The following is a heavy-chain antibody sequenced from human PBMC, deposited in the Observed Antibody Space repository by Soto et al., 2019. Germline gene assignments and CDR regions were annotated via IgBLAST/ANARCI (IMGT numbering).Heavy chain of an antibody. CDR2: IYYSGST. CDR1: GGSISSGGYF. Sequence: QEQLQESGPGLVQPSQTLSLTCTGSGGSISSGGYFWSWIRQHPGKGLEWIGSIYYSGSTYCNPSLKSRITISVDTSKNQFSLKLSSVTAADTAVYYCARGVAIWGQGTMVTVSS. D-gene: IGHD2-15*01. J-gene: IGHJ3*02. V-gene: IGHV4-31*03. CDR3: ARGVAI.